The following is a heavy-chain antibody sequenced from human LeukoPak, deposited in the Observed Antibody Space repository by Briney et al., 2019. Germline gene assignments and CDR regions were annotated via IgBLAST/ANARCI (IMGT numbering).Heavy chain of an antibody. CDR3: ARDLRGVRGARMDV. J-gene: IGHJ6*04. Sequence: AASVKVSCKASGGTFSSYAISWVRQAPGRGLEWMGGIIPIFGTANYAQKFQGRVTITADESTSTAYMELSSLRSEDTAVYYCARDLRGVRGARMDVWGKGTTVTVSS. CDR1: GGTFSSYA. V-gene: IGHV1-69*13. D-gene: IGHD3-10*01. CDR2: IIPIFGTA.